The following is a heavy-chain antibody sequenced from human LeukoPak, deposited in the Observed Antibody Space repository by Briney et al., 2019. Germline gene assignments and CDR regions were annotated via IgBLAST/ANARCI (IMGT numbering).Heavy chain of an antibody. Sequence: ASVKVSCKASGYTFTSYGISWVRQAPGQGLEWMGWISAYNGNTNYAQKLQGRVTMTTDTSTSTAYMELRSLRSDDPALYYCARSTYYDFWSGYYEHENNWFDPWGQGTLVTVSS. D-gene: IGHD3-3*01. CDR3: ARSTYYDFWSGYYEHENNWFDP. V-gene: IGHV1-18*01. CDR1: GYTFTSYG. CDR2: ISAYNGNT. J-gene: IGHJ5*02.